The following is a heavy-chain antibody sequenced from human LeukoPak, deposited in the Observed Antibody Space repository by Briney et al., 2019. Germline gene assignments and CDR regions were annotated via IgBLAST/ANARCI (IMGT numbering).Heavy chain of an antibody. CDR1: GFIFSNTW. CDR2: IKEDGSAT. Sequence: GSLSLSCAASGFIFSNTWMIWLRQAPEKGLEWVANIKEDGSATYYVDSVKGRFTIPRDNAKNSLYLQMNNLRAEDTAIYYCARGGTQSPINWGPGTPVTVSS. CDR3: ARGGTQSPIN. V-gene: IGHV3-7*01. J-gene: IGHJ4*02.